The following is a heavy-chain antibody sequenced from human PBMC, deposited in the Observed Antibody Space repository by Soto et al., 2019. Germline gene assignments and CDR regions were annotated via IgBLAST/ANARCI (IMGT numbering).Heavy chain of an antibody. V-gene: IGHV3-21*01. CDR1: GFTFSSCT. CDR3: SGCSGGACHQNYGMDV. Sequence: EVHLVESGGXLVKPGGSLRLSCAVSGFTFSSCTMNWVRQAPGKGLEWVSSISPSTSHIYYADSVKGRFTISRDNAKNSLFLQMNSLRAEDTAVYYCSGCSGGACHQNYGMDVWGQGTTVTVSS. J-gene: IGHJ6*02. D-gene: IGHD2-15*01. CDR2: ISPSTSHI.